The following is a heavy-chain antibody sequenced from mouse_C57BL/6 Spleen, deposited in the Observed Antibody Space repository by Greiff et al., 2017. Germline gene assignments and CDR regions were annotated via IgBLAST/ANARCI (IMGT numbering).Heavy chain of an antibody. CDR3: ARWRTGTVDY. CDR2: IDPSDSYT. J-gene: IGHJ2*01. D-gene: IGHD4-1*01. V-gene: IGHV1-69*01. CDR1: GYTFTSYW. Sequence: QVQLQQPGAELVMPGASVKLSCKASGYTFTSYWMHWVKQRPGQGLEWIGEIDPSDSYTNYNQKFKGKSTLTVDKSSSTAYMQLSSLTSEDSAVYYCARWRTGTVDYWGQGTTLTVSS.